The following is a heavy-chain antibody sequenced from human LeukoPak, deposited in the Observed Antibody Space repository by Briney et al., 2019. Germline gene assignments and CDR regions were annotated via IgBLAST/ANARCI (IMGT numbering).Heavy chain of an antibody. CDR3: AILVYSVDVFDY. CDR2: IFHSGTA. V-gene: IGHV4-59*01. D-gene: IGHD2-15*01. J-gene: IGHJ4*02. CDR1: GGSISSYC. Sequence: SETLSLTCTVSGGSISSYCWSWIRQPPGKALEWIGYIFHSGTANYHPSLKSRVTISIDTSENQFSLKLSSVTAADTAVYYCAILVYSVDVFDYWGQGTLVTVSS.